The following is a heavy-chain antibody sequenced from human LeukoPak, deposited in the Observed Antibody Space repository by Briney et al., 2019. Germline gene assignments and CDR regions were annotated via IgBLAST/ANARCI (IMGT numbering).Heavy chain of an antibody. D-gene: IGHD6-6*01. CDR1: GFTVSNNY. J-gene: IGHJ1*01. Sequence: GGSLRLSCAVSGFTVSNNYMNWVRQAPGKGLEWVSIIYSGGSTCYADSVKGRFTISRDNSKNTVYLQMNNLRAEDTAVYYCAGGHGSSSIQHWGQGTLVTVSS. CDR3: AGGHGSSSIQH. CDR2: IYSGGST. V-gene: IGHV3-66*01.